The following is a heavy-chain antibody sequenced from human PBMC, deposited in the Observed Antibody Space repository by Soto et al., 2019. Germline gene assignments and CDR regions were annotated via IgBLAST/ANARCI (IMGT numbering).Heavy chain of an antibody. CDR1: GYSFTSYW. V-gene: IGHV5-10-1*01. D-gene: IGHD3-22*01. CDR3: ARRLLYYYDSSGYYYPAFDI. CDR2: IDPSDSYT. Sequence: PGESVKISCKGSGYSFTSYWISWVRQMPGKGLEWMGRIDPSDSYTNYSPSFQGHVTISADKSISTAYLQWSSLKASDTAMYYCARRLLYYYDSSGYYYPAFDIWGQGTMVTVSS. J-gene: IGHJ3*02.